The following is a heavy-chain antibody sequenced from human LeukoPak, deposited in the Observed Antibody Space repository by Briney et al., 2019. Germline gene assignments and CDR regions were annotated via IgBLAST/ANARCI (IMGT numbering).Heavy chain of an antibody. CDR1: GGSISSYY. V-gene: IGHV4-59*08. D-gene: IGHD3-22*01. CDR3: ARRGYDSSGYYFAPDAFDI. Sequence: PSETLSLTCTVSGGSISSYYWSWIRQPPGKGLEWIGYIYYSGSTNYNPSLKSRVTISVDTSKSQFSLKLSSVTAADTAVYYCARRGYDSSGYYFAPDAFDIWGQGTMVTVSS. J-gene: IGHJ3*02. CDR2: IYYSGST.